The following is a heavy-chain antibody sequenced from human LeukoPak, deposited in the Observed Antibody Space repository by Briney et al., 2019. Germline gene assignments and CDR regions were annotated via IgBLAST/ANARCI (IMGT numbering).Heavy chain of an antibody. Sequence: GASVKVSCKASGYTFTSYGISWVRQAPGQGLEWMGWISAYNGNTNYAQKLQGRVTMTTDTSTSTAYMELRSLRSDDTAVYYCARDRGYDSSGYPDDAFDIWGQGTMVTVSS. J-gene: IGHJ3*02. CDR3: ARDRGYDSSGYPDDAFDI. CDR1: GYTFTSYG. CDR2: ISAYNGNT. D-gene: IGHD3-22*01. V-gene: IGHV1-18*01.